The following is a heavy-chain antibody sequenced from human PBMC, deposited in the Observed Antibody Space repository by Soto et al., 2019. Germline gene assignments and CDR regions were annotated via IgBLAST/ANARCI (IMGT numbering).Heavy chain of an antibody. CDR3: AHAYGGTSWPNDAFDV. J-gene: IGHJ3*01. D-gene: IGHD2-2*01. CDR1: GFSFSADGVG. V-gene: IGHV2-5*02. Sequence: QITLKESGPTLVKPTQTLTLTCIFSGFSFSADGVGVGWIRQPPGKALEWLAFIYLDDDTLYSPSLKSRLTITNDTSKNYEVLTMTHMDPLDTATYYCAHAYGGTSWPNDAFDVWSQGTVVTVSS. CDR2: IYLDDDT.